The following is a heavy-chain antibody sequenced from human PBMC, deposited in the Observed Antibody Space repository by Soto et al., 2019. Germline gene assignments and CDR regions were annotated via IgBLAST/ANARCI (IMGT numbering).Heavy chain of an antibody. V-gene: IGHV4-34*01. CDR1: GGSFSGYY. CDR2: INHSGST. Sequence: SETLSLTCAVYGGSFSGYYWSWIRQPPGKGLEWIGEINHSGSTNYNPSLKSRVTISVDTSKNQFSLKLSSVTAADTAVYYCARGNTFFGVVIMGYFDFWGQGTLVTVSS. J-gene: IGHJ4*02. D-gene: IGHD3-3*01. CDR3: ARGNTFFGVVIMGYFDF.